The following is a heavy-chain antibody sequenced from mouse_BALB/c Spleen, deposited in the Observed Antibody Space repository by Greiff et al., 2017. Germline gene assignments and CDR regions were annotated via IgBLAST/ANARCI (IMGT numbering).Heavy chain of an antibody. J-gene: IGHJ4*01. V-gene: IGHV1-87*01. CDR2: IYPGDGDT. Sequence: VQRVESGAELARPGASVKLSCKASGYTFTSYWMQWVKQRPGQGLEWIGAIYPGDGDTRYTQKFKGKATLTADKSSSTAYMQLSSLASEDSAVYYCARSGAHYAMDYWGQGTSVTVSS. CDR1: GYTFTSYW. D-gene: IGHD3-1*01. CDR3: ARSGAHYAMDY.